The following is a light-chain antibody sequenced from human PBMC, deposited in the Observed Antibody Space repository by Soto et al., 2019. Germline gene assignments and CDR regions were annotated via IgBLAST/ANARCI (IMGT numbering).Light chain of an antibody. J-gene: IGKJ1*01. Sequence: DIQMTQSPSTLSASVGDRVTITCRASHWIDDWLAWYQQKPGKAPNLLINKASSLEYGVPSRFSGRGSGTEFTLTISSLQPDDFATYYCQQYNTYWTFGQGTKVDIK. CDR1: HWIDDW. CDR2: KAS. V-gene: IGKV1-5*03. CDR3: QQYNTYWT.